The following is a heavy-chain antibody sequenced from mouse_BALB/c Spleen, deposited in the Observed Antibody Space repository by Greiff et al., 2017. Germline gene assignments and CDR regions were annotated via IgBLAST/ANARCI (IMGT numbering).Heavy chain of an antibody. CDR3: ARGEFAY. CDR1: GFTFSSYA. J-gene: IGHJ3*01. V-gene: IGHV5-6-5*01. CDR2: ISSGGST. Sequence: EVKVVESGGGLVKPGGSLKLSCAASGFTFSSYAMSWVRQTPEKRLEWVASISSGGSTYYPDSVKGRFTISRDNARNILYLQMSSLRSEDTAMYYCARGEFAYWGQGTLVTVSA.